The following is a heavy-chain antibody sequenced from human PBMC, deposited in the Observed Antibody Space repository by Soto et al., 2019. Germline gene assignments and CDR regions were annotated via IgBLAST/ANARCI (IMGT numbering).Heavy chain of an antibody. CDR2: IKSKTDGGTT. D-gene: IGHD5-12*01. CDR3: ITDATPQWLRFTRYYYYGMDV. Sequence: EVQLVESGGGLVKPGGSLRLSCAASGFTFSNAWMNWVRQAPGKGLEWVGRIKSKTDGGTTDYAAPVKGRFTISRDDSKDTLYLQMNSLKTEDTSVYYWITDATPQWLRFTRYYYYGMDVWGQGTTVTVSS. J-gene: IGHJ6*02. V-gene: IGHV3-15*07. CDR1: GFTFSNAW.